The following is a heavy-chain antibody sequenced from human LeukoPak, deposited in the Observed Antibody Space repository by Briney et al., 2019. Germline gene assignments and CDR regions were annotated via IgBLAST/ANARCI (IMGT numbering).Heavy chain of an antibody. CDR2: ISAYNGNT. Sequence: ASVKVSCKASGYAFTSYGISWVRQAPGQGLEWMGWISAYNGNTNYAQKLQGRVTMTTDTSTSTAYMELRSLRSDDTAVYYCARLQTHYYYYYMDVWGKGTTVTVSS. CDR1: GYAFTSYG. V-gene: IGHV1-18*01. J-gene: IGHJ6*03. CDR3: ARLQTHYYYYYMDV. D-gene: IGHD4-11*01.